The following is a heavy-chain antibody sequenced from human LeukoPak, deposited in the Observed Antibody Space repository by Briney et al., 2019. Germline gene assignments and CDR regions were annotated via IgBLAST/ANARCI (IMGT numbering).Heavy chain of an antibody. J-gene: IGHJ5*02. V-gene: IGHV1-8*03. Sequence: AASVKVSCMASGYTFTSYDIKWVRQATGQGLEWMGWMNPNRGNTGYAQKFQGRVTITRNTSISTAYMELSSLRSEDTAVYYCARGGDSSSWYRRDWFDPWGQGTLVTVSS. CDR3: ARGGDSSSWYRRDWFDP. CDR1: GYTFTSYD. D-gene: IGHD6-13*01. CDR2: MNPNRGNT.